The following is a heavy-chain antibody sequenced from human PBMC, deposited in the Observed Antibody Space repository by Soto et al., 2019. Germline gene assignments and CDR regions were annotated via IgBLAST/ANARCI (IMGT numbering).Heavy chain of an antibody. D-gene: IGHD2-21*02. CDR3: AKGGGDSLRYGMDV. CDR2: ISGSGGSI. J-gene: IGHJ6*02. Sequence: EVQLLDSGGGLVQPGGALRLSCSASGFIFSSSAMNWVRQAPGKGLEWVSAISGSGGSIYYADSVKGRFTISRDNSKTTLYLPMDSLRAEDTAVYYCAKGGGDSLRYGMDVWGQGTTVTVSS. CDR1: GFIFSSSA. V-gene: IGHV3-23*01.